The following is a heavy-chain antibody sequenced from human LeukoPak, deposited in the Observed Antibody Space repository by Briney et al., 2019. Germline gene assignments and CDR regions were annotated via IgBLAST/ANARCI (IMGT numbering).Heavy chain of an antibody. V-gene: IGHV3-11*01. Sequence: PGGSLRLSCAASGFTFSDYYMSWARQAPGKGLEWISYISSSAGIINYADSVKGRFTISRDNAKNSLYLQMNSLRAEDTAVYYCATDPYGSGTIDYYFYDMDVWGQGTTVTVSS. J-gene: IGHJ6*02. D-gene: IGHD3-10*01. CDR2: ISSSAGII. CDR3: ATDPYGSGTIDYYFYDMDV. CDR1: GFTFSDYY.